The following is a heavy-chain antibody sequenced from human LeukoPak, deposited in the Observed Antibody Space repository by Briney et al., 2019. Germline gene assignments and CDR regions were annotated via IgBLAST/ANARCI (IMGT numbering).Heavy chain of an antibody. CDR3: ARTLTYYYDSSGYLLRAQNDY. D-gene: IGHD3-22*01. CDR2: INPNSGGT. V-gene: IGHV1-2*06. Sequence: ASVKVSCKASGYTFTGYYMHWVRQAPGQGLEWMGRINPNSGGTNYAQKFQGRVTMTRDTSINTAYMELSRLRSDDTAVYYCARTLTYYYDSSGYLLRAQNDYWGQGTLVTVSS. J-gene: IGHJ4*02. CDR1: GYTFTGYY.